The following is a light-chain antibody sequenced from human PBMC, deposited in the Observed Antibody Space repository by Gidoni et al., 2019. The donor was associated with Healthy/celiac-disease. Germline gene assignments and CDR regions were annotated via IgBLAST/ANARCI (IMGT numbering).Light chain of an antibody. V-gene: IGLV2-14*01. CDR3: SSYTSSSTLDV. J-gene: IGLJ1*01. CDR1: SSDVGGYNY. CDR2: DVS. Sequence: QSALTQPASVSGSPGQSITISCTGTSSDVGGYNYVSLYQQHPGKAPKRRIYDVSNRPSGVSTRFSGSKSGNTASLTISGLQAEDEADYYCSSYTSSSTLDVFGTGTKVTVL.